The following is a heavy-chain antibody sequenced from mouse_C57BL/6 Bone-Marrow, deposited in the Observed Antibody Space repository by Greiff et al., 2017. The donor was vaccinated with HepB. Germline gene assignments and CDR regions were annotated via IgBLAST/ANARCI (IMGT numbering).Heavy chain of an antibody. CDR1: GYTFTSYG. V-gene: IGHV1-81*01. D-gene: IGHD1-1*01. J-gene: IGHJ2*01. CDR2: IYPRSGNT. CDR3: ARAYATGTYFDY. Sequence: QVQLKQSGAELARPGASVKLSCKASGYTFTSYGISWVKQRTGQGLEWIGEIYPRSGNTYYNEKFKGKATLTADKSSSTAYMELRSLTSEDSAVYFCARAYATGTYFDYWGQGTTLTVSS.